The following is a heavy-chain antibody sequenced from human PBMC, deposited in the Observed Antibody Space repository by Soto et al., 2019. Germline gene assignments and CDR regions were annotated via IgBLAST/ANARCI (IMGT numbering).Heavy chain of an antibody. CDR2: IYYSGST. D-gene: IGHD6-13*01. CDR1: GGSISSSSYY. CDR3: ARHRIVAAYSSSWYRGYFDY. J-gene: IGHJ4*02. V-gene: IGHV4-39*01. Sequence: QLQLQESGPGLVKPSETLSLTCTVSGGSISSSSYYWGWIRQPPGKGLEWIGSIYYSGSTYYNPSLKSRVTISVDTSKNQFSLKLSSVTAADTAVYYCARHRIVAAYSSSWYRGYFDYWGQGTLVTVSS.